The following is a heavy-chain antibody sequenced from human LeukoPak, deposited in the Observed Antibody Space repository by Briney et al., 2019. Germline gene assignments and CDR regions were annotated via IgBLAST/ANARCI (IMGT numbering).Heavy chain of an antibody. CDR1: GRSFSGHY. Sequence: SETLSLTCAVSGRSFSGHYWSWIRQPPGEGLEWIGEINDSGSTKYNPSLKSRVTISADTSKNQFSLKLSSVTAADTAVYYCAKNNWFDPWGQGTLVTVSS. CDR3: AKNNWFDP. CDR2: INDSGST. J-gene: IGHJ5*02. V-gene: IGHV4-34*01.